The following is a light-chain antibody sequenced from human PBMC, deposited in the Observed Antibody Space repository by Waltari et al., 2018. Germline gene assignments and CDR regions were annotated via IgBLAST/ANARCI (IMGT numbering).Light chain of an antibody. CDR3: MLLHNNAVV. CDR1: SDINVATYK. Sequence: QAVLTPPASLSASPGASASLTCPLRSDINVATYKLYWYQKRPGSPPQFLVNYRSDSDKRQVPRVPRRFSGSKDTSANAGILLISGLQSEDEADYYCMLLHNNAVVFGGGTKLTVL. V-gene: IGLV5-45*01. CDR2: YRSDSDK. J-gene: IGLJ3*02.